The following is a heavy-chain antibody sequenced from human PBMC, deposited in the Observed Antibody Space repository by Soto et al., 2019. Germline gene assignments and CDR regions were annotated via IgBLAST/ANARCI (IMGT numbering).Heavy chain of an antibody. CDR3: ARSNQLLWDYYYYGMDV. Sequence: PGGSLRLSCAASGFTFRSYWMHWVRQAPGKGLEWVAVIYNDGSNKYYADSVKGRFTISRDNSKNTLYLQMNSLRAEDTAVYYCARSNQLLWDYYYYGMDVWGQGTTVTVSS. CDR1: GFTFRSYW. D-gene: IGHD2-2*01. V-gene: IGHV3-30-3*01. J-gene: IGHJ6*02. CDR2: IYNDGSNK.